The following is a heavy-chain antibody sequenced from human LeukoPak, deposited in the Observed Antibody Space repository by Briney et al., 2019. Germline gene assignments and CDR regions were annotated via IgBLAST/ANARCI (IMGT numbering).Heavy chain of an antibody. CDR3: ARVRVVSYYGMDV. D-gene: IGHD2-15*01. J-gene: IGHJ6*02. V-gene: IGHV3-7*01. CDR2: IKQDGSRK. Sequence: PGGSLRLSCAASGVTFSSSWMSWVRQAPGKGLEWVANIKQDGSRKLYVDSVQGRFTISRDNAKNSLYLQMNSLRAEDTAVYYCARVRVVSYYGMDVWGQGTTVTVSS. CDR1: GVTFSSSW.